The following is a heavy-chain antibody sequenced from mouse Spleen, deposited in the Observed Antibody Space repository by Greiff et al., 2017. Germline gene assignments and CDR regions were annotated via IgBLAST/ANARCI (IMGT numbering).Heavy chain of an antibody. CDR1: GYSFTGYP. J-gene: IGHJ3*01. Sequence: EVQRLQSGPELVKPGASVKISCKASGYSFTGYPMNWVKQSHGKSLEWIGRINPYNGDTFYNQKFKGKATLTVDKSSSTADMELLSLTSEDFAVYYCGRDDGYSAWFAYWGQGTLVTVSA. D-gene: IGHD2-3*01. CDR3: GRDDGYSAWFAY. CDR2: INPYNGDT. V-gene: IGHV1-37*01.